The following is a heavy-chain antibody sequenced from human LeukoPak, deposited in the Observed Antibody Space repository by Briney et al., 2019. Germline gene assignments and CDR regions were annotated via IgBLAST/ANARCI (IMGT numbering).Heavy chain of an antibody. Sequence: GASVKVSCKASGYTFTSYGMIWVRQAPGQGLEGRGGISAYNGNTNYAQKLQRRVTMTTDTSTRTAYTELRSLRSDDTAVYYCARDLGTPYSASSYYYYGMDVWGQGTTVTVSS. CDR2: ISAYNGNT. J-gene: IGHJ6*02. CDR3: ARDLGTPYSASSYYYYGMDV. D-gene: IGHD1-26*01. CDR1: GYTFTSYG. V-gene: IGHV1-18*01.